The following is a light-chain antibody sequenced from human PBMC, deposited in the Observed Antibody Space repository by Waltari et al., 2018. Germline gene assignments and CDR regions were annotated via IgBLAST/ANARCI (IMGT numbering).Light chain of an antibody. J-gene: IGLJ1*01. CDR1: SRDVGAYNL. V-gene: IGLV2-8*01. Sequence: QSALTQPPSASGSPGQSATISCTGSSRDVGAYNLVSWYQQRPGRAPKRMIYEVSKRPSGVPDRFSGSKSGNTASLTVSGLQAEDEGDYYCCSFAGSLYVFGTATKVTVL. CDR2: EVS. CDR3: CSFAGSLYV.